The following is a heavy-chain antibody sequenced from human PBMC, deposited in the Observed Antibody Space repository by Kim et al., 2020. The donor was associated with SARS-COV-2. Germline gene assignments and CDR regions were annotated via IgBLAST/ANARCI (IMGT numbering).Heavy chain of an antibody. Sequence: GESLKISCKGSGYSFTSYWIGWVRQMPGKGLEWMGIIYPGDSDTRYSPSFQGQVTISADKSISTAYLQWSSLKASDTAMYYCARSDYYGSGSYQRYYYYYCMDVWGQGTTVTVSS. CDR2: IYPGDSDT. CDR3: ARSDYYGSGSYQRYYYYYCMDV. D-gene: IGHD3-10*01. V-gene: IGHV5-51*01. J-gene: IGHJ6*02. CDR1: GYSFTSYW.